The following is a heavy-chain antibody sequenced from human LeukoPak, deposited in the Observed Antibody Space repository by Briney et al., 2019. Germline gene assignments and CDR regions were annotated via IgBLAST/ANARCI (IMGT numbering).Heavy chain of an antibody. D-gene: IGHD6-6*01. CDR3: AREHSSSSGKVFDY. CDR2: INPNSGGT. V-gene: IGHV1-2*02. CDR1: GYTFPGYY. Sequence: ASVKVSCKASGYTFPGYYMHWVRQAPGQGLEWMGWINPNSGGTNYAQKFQGRVTMTRDTSISTAYMELSRLRSDDTTVYYCAREHSSSSGKVFDYWGQGTLVTVSS. J-gene: IGHJ4*02.